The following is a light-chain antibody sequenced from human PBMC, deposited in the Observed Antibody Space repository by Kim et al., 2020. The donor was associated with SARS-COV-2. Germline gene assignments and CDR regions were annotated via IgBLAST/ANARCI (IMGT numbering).Light chain of an antibody. CDR1: QDISNY. Sequence: ASVGDRVTITSQASQDISNYLNWYQQKPGKAPRLLIYDASNLEIGVPSRFSGSGSGTDFSFTISSLQAEDFATYYCQQHDNLPLTFGGGTKVDIK. J-gene: IGKJ4*01. V-gene: IGKV1-33*01. CDR3: QQHDNLPLT. CDR2: DAS.